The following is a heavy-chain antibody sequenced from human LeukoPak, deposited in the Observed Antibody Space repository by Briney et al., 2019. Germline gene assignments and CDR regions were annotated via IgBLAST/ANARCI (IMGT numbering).Heavy chain of an antibody. CDR1: GFTFSSYS. CDR3: AKDGLGYCTNAICYNFDY. CDR2: IWYGGSNK. V-gene: IGHV3-33*06. J-gene: IGHJ4*02. D-gene: IGHD2-8*01. Sequence: GGSLRLSCAASGFTFSSYSVNWVRQAPGKGLEWVAVIWYGGSNKYYADSVKGRFTISRDNSKNTLYLQMNSLRAEDTAVYYCAKDGLGYCTNAICYNFDYWGQRTLVTVSS.